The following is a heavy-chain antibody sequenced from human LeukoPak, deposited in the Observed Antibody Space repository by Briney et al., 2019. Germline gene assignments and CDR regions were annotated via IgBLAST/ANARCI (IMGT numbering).Heavy chain of an antibody. V-gene: IGHV3-30*18. CDR1: GFTFSSYG. CDR2: ISYDGSDK. J-gene: IGHJ4*02. Sequence: GGSLRLSCAASGFTFSSYGMHWVRQAPGKGLEWVAVISYDGSDKYSADSVKGRFTISRDNSKNTLYLQMNSLRAEDAAVYYCAKNAHYQGYSYGGIDYWGQGTLVTVSS. CDR3: AKNAHYQGYSYGGIDY. D-gene: IGHD5-18*01.